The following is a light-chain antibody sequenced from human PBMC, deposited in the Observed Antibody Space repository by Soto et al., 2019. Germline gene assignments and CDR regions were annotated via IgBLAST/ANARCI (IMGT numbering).Light chain of an antibody. CDR3: SSYTSSSTLVV. Sequence: QSALTQPASVSGSPGQSITISCTGTSSDVGGYNYVSWYQQHPGKAPKLMIYEVSNRPSGVSNRFSGSKSGNTASLTISGRQAEDEAGYYCSSYTSSSTLVVFGTGTKLTVL. CDR1: SSDVGGYNY. CDR2: EVS. V-gene: IGLV2-14*01. J-gene: IGLJ1*01.